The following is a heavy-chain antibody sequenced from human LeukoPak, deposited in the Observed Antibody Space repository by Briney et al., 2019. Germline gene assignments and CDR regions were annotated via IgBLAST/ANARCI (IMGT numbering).Heavy chain of an antibody. J-gene: IGHJ3*02. Sequence: GGSLRLSCAASGFTFSSHGMSWVRQAPGKGLEWVSAISGSGGSTYYADSVKGRFTISRDNSKNTLYLQMNSLRAEDTAVYYCAKDLGMATMNARGFGAFDIWGQGTTVTVSS. CDR3: AKDLGMATMNARGFGAFDI. CDR2: ISGSGGST. V-gene: IGHV3-23*01. CDR1: GFTFSSHG. D-gene: IGHD5-24*01.